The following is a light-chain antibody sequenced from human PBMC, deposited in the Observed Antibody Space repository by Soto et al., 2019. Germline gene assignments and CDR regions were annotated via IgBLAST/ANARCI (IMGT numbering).Light chain of an antibody. V-gene: IGKV1-5*01. CDR2: DAS. J-gene: IGKJ1*01. Sequence: DIQMTQSPSILSASVGDRVTITCRASQSISSWLAWYQQKPGKAPKLLIYDASSLESGVPSRFSGSGSGTDFTLTINTLQPDDFATYYCQQYTRTFGQGTKVE. CDR3: QQYTRT. CDR1: QSISSW.